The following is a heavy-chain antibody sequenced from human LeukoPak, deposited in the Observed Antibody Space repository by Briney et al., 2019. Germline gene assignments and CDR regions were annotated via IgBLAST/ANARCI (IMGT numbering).Heavy chain of an antibody. Sequence: SETLSLTCTVSGGSISSGGYFWTWIRQHPGKGLEWIGSISYSGSTYYNPSLKSRVAISVDSSKNQFSLKLSSVTAADTAVYYCAREGYNLPFDYWGQGTLVTVSS. CDR1: GGSISSGGYF. D-gene: IGHD5-24*01. V-gene: IGHV4-31*03. CDR3: AREGYNLPFDY. J-gene: IGHJ4*02. CDR2: ISYSGST.